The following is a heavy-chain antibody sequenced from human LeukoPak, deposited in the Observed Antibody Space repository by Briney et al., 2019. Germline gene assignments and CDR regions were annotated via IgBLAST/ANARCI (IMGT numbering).Heavy chain of an antibody. V-gene: IGHV1-69*05. D-gene: IGHD4-17*01. J-gene: IGHJ5*02. CDR1: GGTFSSYA. CDR3: ARETVGTVRGDATPWFDP. CDR2: IIPIFGTA. Sequence: GSSVKVSCKASGGTFSSYAISWVRQAPGQGLEWMGGIIPIFGTANYAQKFQGRVTITTDESTSTACMELSSLRSEDTAVYYCARETVGTVRGDATPWFDPWGQGTLVTVSS.